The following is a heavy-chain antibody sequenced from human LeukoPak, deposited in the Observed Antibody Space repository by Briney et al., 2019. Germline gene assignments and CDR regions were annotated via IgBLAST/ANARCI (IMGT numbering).Heavy chain of an antibody. Sequence: PGGSLRLSCAASGFTFTNYGMHWVRQAPGKGLEWVAVISYDGSNKYYADSVKGRFTISRDNSKNTLSLQTNSLRPEDTAVYYCASSSSSSSYSPGDYWGQGTLVTVSS. J-gene: IGHJ4*02. CDR1: GFTFTNYG. CDR3: ASSSSSSSYSPGDY. CDR2: ISYDGSNK. D-gene: IGHD6-6*01. V-gene: IGHV3-30*03.